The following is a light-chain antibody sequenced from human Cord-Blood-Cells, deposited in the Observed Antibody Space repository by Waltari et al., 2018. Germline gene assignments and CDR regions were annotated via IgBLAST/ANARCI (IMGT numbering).Light chain of an antibody. CDR3: SSYTGSSTVV. J-gene: IGLJ2*01. CDR1: SSDVGGYNY. Sequence: QSALTQPASVSGSPGQSITISCTGTSSDVGGYNYVSWYQQHPGKAPKPMIYDVSKRPAGVSTRFSGSKSGTPASVTSSGLQAEDEADYYCSSYTGSSTVVFGGGTKLTVL. CDR2: DVS. V-gene: IGLV2-14*01.